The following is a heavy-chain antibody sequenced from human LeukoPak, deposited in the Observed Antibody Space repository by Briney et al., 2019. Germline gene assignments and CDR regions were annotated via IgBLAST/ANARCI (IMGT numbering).Heavy chain of an antibody. Sequence: SDTLSLTCTVSNYSISGSNWWGWIRQPPGKGLEWIAYIYYSGATYYNTLFRSRATVSVDMSENHFALKLTSVTAADTAVYYCARLYYDSRGYYWFDPWGQGTLVTVSS. V-gene: IGHV4-28*01. D-gene: IGHD3-22*01. CDR1: NYSISGSNW. J-gene: IGHJ5*02. CDR3: ARLYYDSRGYYWFDP. CDR2: IYYSGAT.